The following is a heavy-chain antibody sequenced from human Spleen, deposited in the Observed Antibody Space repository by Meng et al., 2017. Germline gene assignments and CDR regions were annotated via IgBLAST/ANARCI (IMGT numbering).Heavy chain of an antibody. D-gene: IGHD2-15*01. CDR2: IKEDGGQK. J-gene: IGHJ4*02. V-gene: IGHV3-7*01. CDR3: ASHGDQIQWWPYLDY. Sequence: GGSLRLSCAASGFTFSTYWMTWVRQAPGKGLEWVASIKEDGGQKKYLDSVEGRFTISRDNAKNSLYLQMNSLRAEDTAVYYCASHGDQIQWWPYLDYWGQGTLVTVSS. CDR1: GFTFSTYW.